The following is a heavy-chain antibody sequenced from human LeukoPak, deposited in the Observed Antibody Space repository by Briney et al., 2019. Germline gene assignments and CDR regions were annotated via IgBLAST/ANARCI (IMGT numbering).Heavy chain of an antibody. CDR2: IYYSGST. D-gene: IGHD6-13*01. V-gene: IGHV4-59*02. J-gene: IGHJ5*02. CDR3: ARAKQWYSSSWYGP. Sequence: SETPSLTCTVSGGSVSSYYWSWIRQPPGKGLEWIGYIYYSGSTNYNPSLKSRVTISVDTSKNQFSLKLSSVTAADTAVYYCARAKQWYSSSWYGPWGQGTLVTVSS. CDR1: GGSVSSYY.